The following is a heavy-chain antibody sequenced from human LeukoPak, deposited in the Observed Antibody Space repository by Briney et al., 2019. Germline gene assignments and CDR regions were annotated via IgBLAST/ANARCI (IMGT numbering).Heavy chain of an antibody. V-gene: IGHV3-48*02. D-gene: IGHD6-19*01. CDR1: GFTFSSYI. CDR3: AKIAREYSSGWHRYDY. Sequence: GGSLRLSCAASGFTFSSYIMNWVRQAPGKGLEWVSYISSTSSTIYYADSVKGRFTLSRDNAKNSLYLQMNSLRDEDTAVYYCAKIAREYSSGWHRYDYWGQGTLVTVSS. J-gene: IGHJ4*02. CDR2: ISSTSSTI.